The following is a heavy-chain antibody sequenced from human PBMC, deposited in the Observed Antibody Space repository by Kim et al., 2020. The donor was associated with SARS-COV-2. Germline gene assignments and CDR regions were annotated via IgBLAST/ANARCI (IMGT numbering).Heavy chain of an antibody. CDR3: ARARGLGYCSSTSCPNYYYYGMDV. J-gene: IGHJ6*02. D-gene: IGHD2-2*01. Sequence: SETLSLTCTVSGGSISSYYWSWIRQPPGKGLEWIGYIYYSGSTNYNPSLKSRVTISVDTSKNQFSLKLSSVTAADTAVYYCARARGLGYCSSTSCPNYYYYGMDVWGQGTTVTVSS. CDR2: IYYSGST. CDR1: GGSISSYY. V-gene: IGHV4-59*01.